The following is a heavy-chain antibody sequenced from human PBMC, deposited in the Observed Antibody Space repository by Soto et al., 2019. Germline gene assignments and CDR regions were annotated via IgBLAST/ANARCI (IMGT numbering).Heavy chain of an antibody. CDR2: IWYDGSNK. D-gene: IGHD1-26*01. V-gene: IGHV3-33*01. CDR3: ARAKYSGSYQVGY. Sequence: QVQLVESGGGVVQPGRSLRLSCAASEFTFSSYGMHWVRQAPGKGLEWVAVIWYDGSNKYYADSVKGRFTISRDNSKNTLYLQMNSLRAEDTAVYYCARAKYSGSYQVGYWGQGTLVTVSS. CDR1: EFTFSSYG. J-gene: IGHJ4*02.